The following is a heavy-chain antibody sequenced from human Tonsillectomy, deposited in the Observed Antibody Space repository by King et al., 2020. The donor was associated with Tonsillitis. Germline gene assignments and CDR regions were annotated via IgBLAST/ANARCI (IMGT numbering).Heavy chain of an antibody. CDR2: IIPILGTT. Sequence: QLVQSGAEVKKPGSSVKVSCKASGGTFSSYGFSWVRQAPGQGLEWMGGIIPILGTTKYAQKFQGRVTITADASTSTAYMELSSLRSEDTAVYYCARGGQYGSGSYLPFDHWGQGTLVTVSS. CDR1: GGTFSSYG. J-gene: IGHJ4*02. V-gene: IGHV1-69*01. D-gene: IGHD3-10*01. CDR3: ARGGQYGSGSYLPFDH.